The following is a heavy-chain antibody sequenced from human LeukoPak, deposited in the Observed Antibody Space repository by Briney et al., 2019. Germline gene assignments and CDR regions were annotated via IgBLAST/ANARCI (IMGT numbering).Heavy chain of an antibody. J-gene: IGHJ4*02. D-gene: IGHD3-10*01. CDR1: GYRFSSYW. CDR3: ARLYGSGSFTSGVDY. Sequence: GESLQISCKGSGYRFSSYWIGWVRQMPGKGLEWMGIIYPGDSDTRYSPSFQGQVTISADKSISTAYLQWSSLKASDTAMFYCARLYGSGSFTSGVDYWGQGTLVTVSS. V-gene: IGHV5-51*01. CDR2: IYPGDSDT.